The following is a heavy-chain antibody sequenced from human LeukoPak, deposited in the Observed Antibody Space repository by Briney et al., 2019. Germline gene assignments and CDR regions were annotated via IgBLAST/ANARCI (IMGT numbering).Heavy chain of an antibody. J-gene: IGHJ6*03. Sequence: ASVKVSCKASGYTFTSYGISWVRQAPGQGLEWMGWIIAYNGNTNYAQKLQGRVTMTTDTSTSTAYMELRSLRSDDTAVYYCARLGGSYLVYYYYMDVWGKGTTVTVSS. V-gene: IGHV1-18*01. CDR3: ARLGGSYLVYYYYMDV. CDR1: GYTFTSYG. CDR2: IIAYNGNT. D-gene: IGHD1-26*01.